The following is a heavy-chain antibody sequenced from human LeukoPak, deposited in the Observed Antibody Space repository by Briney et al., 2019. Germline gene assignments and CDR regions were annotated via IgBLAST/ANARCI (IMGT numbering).Heavy chain of an antibody. CDR2: IYHSGST. CDR1: GYSISSGYY. D-gene: IGHD2-15*01. Sequence: SETLSLTCTVSGYSISSGYYWGWIRQPPGKGLEWIGSIYHSGSTYYNPSLKSRVTISVDTSKNQFSLKLSSVTAADTAVYYCARVTYKVVAATPVLFDWFDPWGQGTLVTVSS. J-gene: IGHJ5*02. CDR3: ARVTYKVVAATPVLFDWFDP. V-gene: IGHV4-38-2*02.